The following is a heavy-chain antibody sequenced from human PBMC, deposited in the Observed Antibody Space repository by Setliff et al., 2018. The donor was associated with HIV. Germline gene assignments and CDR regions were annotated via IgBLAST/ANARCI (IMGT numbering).Heavy chain of an antibody. D-gene: IGHD1-26*01. Sequence: GASVKVSCKSSGDTFTGYTITWVRQAPGQGLEWMGWISAYNDNTDYAQKVQGRVTMTTDTSTSTAYMVLRSLRSGDTAVYYCARELGYGGYWGQGTLVTVSS. CDR1: GDTFTGYT. CDR2: ISAYNDNT. J-gene: IGHJ4*02. V-gene: IGHV1-18*01. CDR3: ARELGYGGY.